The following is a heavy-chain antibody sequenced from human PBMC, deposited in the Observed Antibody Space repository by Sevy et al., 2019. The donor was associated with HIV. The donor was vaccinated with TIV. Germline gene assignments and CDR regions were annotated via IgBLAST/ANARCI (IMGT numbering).Heavy chain of an antibody. Sequence: ASVKVSCKASGGTFSSYAINWVRQAPGQELEWMGGIIPMFGTANYAQKFQGRVTITADESTSTAYMELSSLRPDDTAVYRCARGSITPYVPYHYYALEMWGQGATVTVSS. CDR2: IIPMFGTA. J-gene: IGHJ6*02. D-gene: IGHD1-20*01. CDR3: ARGSITPYVPYHYYALEM. V-gene: IGHV1-69*13. CDR1: GGTFSSYA.